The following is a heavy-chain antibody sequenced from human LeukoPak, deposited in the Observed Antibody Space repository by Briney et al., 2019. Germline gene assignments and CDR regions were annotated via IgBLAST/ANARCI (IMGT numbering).Heavy chain of an antibody. CDR1: GGSLRGYY. J-gene: IGHJ4*02. D-gene: IGHD2-2*01. CDR3: ARGGGYCSSTSCLSPMGEFHY. CDR2: INHSGST. Sequence: SETLSLTCAVYGGSLRGYYWSWIRQPPGKGLEWIGEINHSGSTNYNPSLKSRVTISVDTSKNQFSLKLSSVTAADTAVYYCARGGGYCSSTSCLSPMGEFHYWGQGTLVTVSS. V-gene: IGHV4-34*01.